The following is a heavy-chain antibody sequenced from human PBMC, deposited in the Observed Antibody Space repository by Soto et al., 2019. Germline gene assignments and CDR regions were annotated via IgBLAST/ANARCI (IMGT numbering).Heavy chain of an antibody. V-gene: IGHV4-31*03. CDR3: ARGPYDARGYSAPFDP. J-gene: IGHJ5*02. CDR2: IYYSGST. D-gene: IGHD3-22*01. Sequence: PSETLSLTCTVSGGSISSGGYYWSWIRQHPGKGLEWIGYIYYSGSTYYNPSLKSRVTISVDTSKNQFSLKLRSMTAADSALYYCARGPYDARGYSAPFDPWGQGTQVTVAS. CDR1: GGSISSGGYY.